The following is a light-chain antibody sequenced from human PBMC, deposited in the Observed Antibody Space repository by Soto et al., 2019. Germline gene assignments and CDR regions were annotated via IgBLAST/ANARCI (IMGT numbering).Light chain of an antibody. CDR1: NVGSES. CDR3: QVWDSSSDHYV. V-gene: IGLV3-21*02. CDR2: DDN. J-gene: IGLJ1*01. Sequence: SYELTQPPSVSVAPGQTARITCGGNNVGSESVHWYQQKPGQAPLLVVYDDNDRPSGIPERFSGSNSGNTATLTISRVEAGDEADYYCQVWDSSSDHYVFGTGTKVTVL.